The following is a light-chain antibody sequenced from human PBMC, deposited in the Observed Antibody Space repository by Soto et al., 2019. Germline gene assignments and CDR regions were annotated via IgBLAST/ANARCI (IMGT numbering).Light chain of an antibody. CDR2: LGS. Sequence: DIVMTQSPLSLPVTPGEPASISCRSSQSLLHSNGYNYLDWYLQKPGQSPQLLIYLGSNRASGVPDRFSGSGSGTDFTLKISRVEAEDVGVYYCMQALQTPPTYTFGQGTQLEIK. CDR1: QSLLHSNGYNY. J-gene: IGKJ2*01. CDR3: MQALQTPPTYT. V-gene: IGKV2-28*01.